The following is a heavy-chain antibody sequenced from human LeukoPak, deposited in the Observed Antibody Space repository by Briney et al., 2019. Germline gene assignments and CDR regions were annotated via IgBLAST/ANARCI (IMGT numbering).Heavy chain of an antibody. CDR3: AKPYYNFWSGYSFDY. J-gene: IGHJ4*02. Sequence: GGSLRLSCAASGFTFSSYAMSWVRQAPGKGLEWVSAISGSGGSTYYADSVKGRFTISRDNSKNTLYLQMNSLRAEDTAVYYCAKPYYNFWSGYSFDYWGQGTLVTVSS. D-gene: IGHD3-3*01. V-gene: IGHV3-23*01. CDR2: ISGSGGST. CDR1: GFTFSSYA.